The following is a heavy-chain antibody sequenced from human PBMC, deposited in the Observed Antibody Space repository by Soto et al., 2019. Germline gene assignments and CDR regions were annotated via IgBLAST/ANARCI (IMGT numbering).Heavy chain of an antibody. CDR3: AREYYDYVWGSYRPRTAFDI. J-gene: IGHJ3*02. Sequence: ASVKGACKAAGYTFTSYARHWGRQAPGQRLEWMGWINAGNGNTKYSQKFQGRVTITRDTSASTAYMELSSLRSEDTAVYYCAREYYDYVWGSYRPRTAFDIWGQGTMVTVSS. V-gene: IGHV1-3*01. D-gene: IGHD3-16*02. CDR1: GYTFTSYA. CDR2: INAGNGNT.